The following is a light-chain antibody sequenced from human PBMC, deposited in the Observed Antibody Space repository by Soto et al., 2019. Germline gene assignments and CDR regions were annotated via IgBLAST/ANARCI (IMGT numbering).Light chain of an antibody. Sequence: DIQMTQSPSSLSASVGDRVTITCHASQDISNYLNWYQQKPGKAPKLLIYDASNLETGVPSRFSASGSGTDFTFTISSLQTEDLAAYYCQQYDDLPLSFGPGTKVDI. CDR3: QQYDDLPLS. J-gene: IGKJ3*01. CDR2: DAS. CDR1: QDISNY. V-gene: IGKV1-33*01.